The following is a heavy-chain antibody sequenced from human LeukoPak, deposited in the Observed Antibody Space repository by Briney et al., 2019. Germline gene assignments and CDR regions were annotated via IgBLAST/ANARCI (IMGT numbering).Heavy chain of an antibody. Sequence: SETLSLTCTVSGGSISSSSYYWGWIRQPPGKGLEWIGSIYYSGSTYYNPSLKSRVTISVDTSKNQFSLKLSSVTAADTAVYYCAREGDGYNLDYWGQGTLVTVSS. V-gene: IGHV4-39*02. CDR3: AREGDGYNLDY. CDR1: GGSISSSSYY. CDR2: IYYSGST. D-gene: IGHD5-24*01. J-gene: IGHJ4*02.